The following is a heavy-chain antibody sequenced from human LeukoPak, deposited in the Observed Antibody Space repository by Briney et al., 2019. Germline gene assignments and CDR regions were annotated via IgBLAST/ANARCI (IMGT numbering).Heavy chain of an antibody. CDR1: GGSISGYY. Sequence: SETLSLTCTVSGGSISGYYWSWIRQPPGEGLEWIGYIHYSGSTNYNPSLKSRVTISVGTSKIQFSLKLSSVTAADTAVYYCAREAVAGMYYFDYWGQGTLVTVSS. V-gene: IGHV4-59*08. D-gene: IGHD6-19*01. CDR3: AREAVAGMYYFDY. CDR2: IHYSGST. J-gene: IGHJ4*02.